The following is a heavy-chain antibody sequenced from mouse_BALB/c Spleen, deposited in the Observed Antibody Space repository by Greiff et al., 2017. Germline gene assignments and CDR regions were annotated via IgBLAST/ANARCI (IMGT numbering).Heavy chain of an antibody. D-gene: IGHD2-4*01. CDR2: ISSGGSYT. Sequence: VMLVESGGGLVKPGGSLKLSCAASGFTFSSYTMSWVRQTPEKRLEWVATISSGGSYTYYPDSVKGRFTISRDNAKNTLYLQMSSLKSEDTAMYYCTRDGGITGAMDYWGQGTSVTVSS. V-gene: IGHV5-6-4*01. CDR3: TRDGGITGAMDY. CDR1: GFTFSSYT. J-gene: IGHJ4*01.